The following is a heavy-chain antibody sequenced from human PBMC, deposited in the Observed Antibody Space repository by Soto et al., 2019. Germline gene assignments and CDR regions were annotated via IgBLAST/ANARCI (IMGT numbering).Heavy chain of an antibody. Sequence: ASVKVSCKASGYTFTSYCISWVRQAPGQGLEWMGWISAYNGNTNYAQKLQGRVTMTTDTSTSTAYMELRSLRSDDTAVYYCARDRPPLVPTPGFDPWGQGTLVTVSS. CDR3: ARDRPPLVPTPGFDP. J-gene: IGHJ5*02. CDR1: GYTFTSYC. D-gene: IGHD6-6*01. V-gene: IGHV1-18*01. CDR2: ISAYNGNT.